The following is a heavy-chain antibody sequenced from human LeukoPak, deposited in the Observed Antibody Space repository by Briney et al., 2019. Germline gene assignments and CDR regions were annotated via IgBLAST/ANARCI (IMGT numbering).Heavy chain of an antibody. CDR2: ISYDGSNK. CDR3: AKDSRRFLWFRELYYDY. CDR1: GFTFSSYG. J-gene: IGHJ4*02. Sequence: PGGSLRLSCAASGFTFSSYGMHWVRQAPGKGLEWVAVISYDGSNKYYADSVKGRFTISRDNSKNTLYLQMNSLRAEDTAVYYCAKDSRRFLWFRELYYDYWGREPWSPSPQ. D-gene: IGHD3-10*01. V-gene: IGHV3-30*18.